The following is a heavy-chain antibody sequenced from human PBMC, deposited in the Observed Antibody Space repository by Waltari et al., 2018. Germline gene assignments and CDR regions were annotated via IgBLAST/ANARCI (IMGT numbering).Heavy chain of an antibody. CDR1: GGTFTSYA. CDR3: ARVGVSSGWYVNYFDY. CDR2: IIPIFGTA. V-gene: IGHV1-69*01. J-gene: IGHJ4*02. Sequence: QVPRVQCGAEVKTPASRVKGSCKTSGGTFTSYAIRRWRQGQGQGLEWMGGIIPIFGTANYAQKFQGRGTITADESTGTAYMELSSLRSEDTAVYYCARVGVSSGWYVNYFDYWGQGTLVTVSS. D-gene: IGHD6-19*01.